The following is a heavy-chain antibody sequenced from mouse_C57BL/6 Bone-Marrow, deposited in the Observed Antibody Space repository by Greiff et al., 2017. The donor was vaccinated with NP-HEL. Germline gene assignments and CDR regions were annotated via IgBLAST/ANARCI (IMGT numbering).Heavy chain of an antibody. CDR1: GYTFTSYW. CDR2: IDPSDSYT. J-gene: IGHJ2*01. Sequence: QVQLQQPGAELVKPGASVKLSCKASGYTFTSYWMQWVKQRPGQGLEWIGEIDPSDSYTNYNQKFKGKATLTVDTSSSTAYMQLSSLTSEDSAVYYCAAYDGYLYYFDYWGQGTTLTVSS. V-gene: IGHV1-50*01. D-gene: IGHD2-3*01. CDR3: AAYDGYLYYFDY.